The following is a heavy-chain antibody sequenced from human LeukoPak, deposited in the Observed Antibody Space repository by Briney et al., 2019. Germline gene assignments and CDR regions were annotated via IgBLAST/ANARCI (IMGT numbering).Heavy chain of an antibody. CDR2: ISWDGGST. CDR3: AKDDRAVAGTGYFDY. CDR1: GFTFGDYA. J-gene: IGHJ4*02. D-gene: IGHD6-19*01. V-gene: IGHV3-43D*03. Sequence: GGSLRLSCAASGFTFGDYAMHWVRQAPGKSLDWVSVISWDGGSTYYADSVKGRFTISRDNSKNSLYLQTNSLRAEDTALYYCAKDDRAVAGTGYFDYWGQGTLVTVSS.